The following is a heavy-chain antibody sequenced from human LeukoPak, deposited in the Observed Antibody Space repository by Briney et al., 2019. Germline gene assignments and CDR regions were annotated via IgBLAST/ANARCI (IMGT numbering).Heavy chain of an antibody. J-gene: IGHJ6*03. Sequence: ASVKVSCKASGYTFINDWMHWVRQAPGQGLEWMGWINPNSGGTNYAQKFQGRVTMTRDTSISTAYMELSRLRSDDTAVYYCARSAILIYYYYMDVWGKGTTVTVSS. CDR2: INPNSGGT. V-gene: IGHV1-2*02. D-gene: IGHD2-21*02. CDR1: GYTFINDW. CDR3: ARSAILIYYYYMDV.